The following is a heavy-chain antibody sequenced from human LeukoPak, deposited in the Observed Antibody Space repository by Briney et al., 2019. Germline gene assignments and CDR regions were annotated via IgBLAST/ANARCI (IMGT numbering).Heavy chain of an antibody. CDR1: GFTFSSYS. CDR2: ISSSGSTI. J-gene: IGHJ4*02. Sequence: GGSLRLSCAASGFTFSSYSMNWVRQAPGKGLEWVSYISSSGSTIYYADSVKGRFTISRDNAKNSLYLQMNSLRAEDTAVYYCARDGSRPPVYWGQGTLVTVSS. CDR3: ARDGSRPPVY. V-gene: IGHV3-48*04.